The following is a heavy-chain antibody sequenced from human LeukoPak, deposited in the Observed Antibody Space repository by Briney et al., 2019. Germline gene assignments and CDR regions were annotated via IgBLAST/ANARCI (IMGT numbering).Heavy chain of an antibody. CDR2: INPSGGST. V-gene: IGHV1-46*01. Sequence: GASVKVSCTASGYTFTSYYMHWVRQAPGQGLEWMGIINPSGGSTSYAQKFQGRVTMTRDTSTSTVYMELSSLRSEDTAVYYCASTGVGYCSGGSCYSADYWGQGTLVTVSS. CDR3: ASTGVGYCSGGSCYSADY. CDR1: GYTFTSYY. J-gene: IGHJ4*02. D-gene: IGHD2-15*01.